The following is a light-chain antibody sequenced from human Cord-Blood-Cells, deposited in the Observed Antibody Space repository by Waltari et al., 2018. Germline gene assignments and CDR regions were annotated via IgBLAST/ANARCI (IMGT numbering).Light chain of an antibody. CDR2: DAS. J-gene: IGKJ3*01. V-gene: IGKV1-33*01. CDR1: QDISNY. Sequence: DIQMTQSPSSLSASVGDRVTITCQASQDISNYLNWYQQKPWKAPKLLIYDASNLETGVPSMFSGSGSGTDFTFTISSLQPEDIATYYCQQYDNLPPFTFGPWTKVDIK. CDR3: QQYDNLPPFT.